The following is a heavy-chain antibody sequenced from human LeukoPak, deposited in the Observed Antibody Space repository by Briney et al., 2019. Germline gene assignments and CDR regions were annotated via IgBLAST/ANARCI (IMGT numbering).Heavy chain of an antibody. V-gene: IGHV3-48*03. D-gene: IGHD3-10*02. J-gene: IGHJ6*04. CDR1: GFTFSSYE. CDR3: AELGMIGGV. CDR2: ISSSGSTI. Sequence: PGGSLRLSCAASGFTFSSYEMNWVRQAPGKGLEWVSYISSSGSTIYHADSVKGRFTISRDNAKNSLYLQMNSLRAEDTAVYYCAELGMIGGVWGKGTTVTISS.